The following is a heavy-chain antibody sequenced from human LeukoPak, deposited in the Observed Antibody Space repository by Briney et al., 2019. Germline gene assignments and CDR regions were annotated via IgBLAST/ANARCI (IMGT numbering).Heavy chain of an antibody. D-gene: IGHD6-19*01. J-gene: IGHJ4*02. V-gene: IGHV4-39*07. Sequence: SETLSLTCTVSGGAISGTSYYWAWIRQPPGKGLEWIASGDYSGGTYYNPSLESRVAISADMSKNQISLKLSSVTAADTALYYCARERGEEYSSGWYKTNFFDTWGQGTRVTVSS. CDR1: GGAISGTSYY. CDR3: ARERGEEYSSGWYKTNFFDT. CDR2: GDYSGGT.